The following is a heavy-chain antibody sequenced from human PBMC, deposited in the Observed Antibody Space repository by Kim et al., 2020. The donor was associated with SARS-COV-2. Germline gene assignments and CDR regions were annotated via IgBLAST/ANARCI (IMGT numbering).Heavy chain of an antibody. CDR1: GFRFDDYA. J-gene: IGHJ4*02. D-gene: IGHD3-10*01. Sequence: GGSLRLSCVVSGFRFDDYAMHWVRQAPGRGLEWVSAIIWNGRSVRYADSVKGRFTVSRDSATNSVYLQMNNLTTDDTALYFCAKDFTGYTSGSYLDYWGPGTLVTGSS. CDR3: AKDFTGYTSGSYLDY. CDR2: IIWNGRSV. V-gene: IGHV3-9*01.